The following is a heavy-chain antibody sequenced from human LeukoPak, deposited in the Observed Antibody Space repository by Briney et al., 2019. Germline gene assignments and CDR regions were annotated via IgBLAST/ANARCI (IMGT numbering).Heavy chain of an antibody. Sequence: GRSLRLSCVGSGFTFSRYNIHWVRQTPGKGLEWVAFILYDGRSNNYADSVKGRFTISRDNAKNSLYLQMNSLRAEDTAVYYCAREHSSGWNYFDYWGQGTLVTVSS. D-gene: IGHD6-19*01. CDR1: GFTFSRYN. CDR3: AREHSSGWNYFDY. V-gene: IGHV3-30*04. CDR2: ILYDGRSN. J-gene: IGHJ4*02.